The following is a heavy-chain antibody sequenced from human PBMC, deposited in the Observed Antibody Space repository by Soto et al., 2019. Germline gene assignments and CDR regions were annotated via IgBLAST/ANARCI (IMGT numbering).Heavy chain of an antibody. CDR1: GGSISSYY. CDR2: IYYSGST. D-gene: IGHD3-16*02. CDR3: ARERYDYVWGSYPLGAFDI. Sequence: SETLSLTCTVSGGSISSYYWSWIRQPPGKGLEWIGYIYYSGSTNYNPSLKSRVTISVDTSKNQFSLKLSSVTAADTAVYYCARERYDYVWGSYPLGAFDIWGQGTMVTVSS. V-gene: IGHV4-59*01. J-gene: IGHJ3*02.